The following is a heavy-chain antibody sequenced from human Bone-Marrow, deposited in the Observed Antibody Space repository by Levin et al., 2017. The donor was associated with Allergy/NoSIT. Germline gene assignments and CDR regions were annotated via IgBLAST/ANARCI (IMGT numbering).Heavy chain of an antibody. Sequence: GGPLRLSCVASGFTFSNYAMSWVRQAPGKGLEWVSSATGTSGLTYYADSVRGRFTISRDNSKNTLFLQMDSLRAEDSAVFFCAKDLTNRGSYYFDSWGQGTLVTVAS. CDR3: AKDLTNRGSYYFDS. J-gene: IGHJ4*02. CDR2: ATGTSGLT. D-gene: IGHD7-27*01. V-gene: IGHV3-23*01. CDR1: GFTFSNYA.